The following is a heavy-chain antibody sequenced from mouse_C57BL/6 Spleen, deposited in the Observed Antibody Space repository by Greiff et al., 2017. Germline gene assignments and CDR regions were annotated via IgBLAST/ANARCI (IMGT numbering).Heavy chain of an antibody. J-gene: IGHJ1*03. CDR3: ARDGTMITRYFDV. CDR1: GFTFSSYA. CDR2: ISDGGSYT. D-gene: IGHD2-4*01. V-gene: IGHV5-4*01. Sequence: EVQRVESGGGLVKPGGSLKLSCAASGFTFSSYAMSWVRHTPEKRLEWVATISDGGSYTYYPDNVKGRFTISRDNAKNNLYLQMSHLKSEDTAMYYCARDGTMITRYFDVWGTGTTVTVSS.